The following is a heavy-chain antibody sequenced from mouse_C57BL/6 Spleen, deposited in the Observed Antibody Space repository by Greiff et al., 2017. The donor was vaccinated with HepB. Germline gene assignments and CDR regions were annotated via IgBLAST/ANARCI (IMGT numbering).Heavy chain of an antibody. CDR2: IDPETGGT. V-gene: IGHV1-15*01. CDR3: TRWGLRETY. J-gene: IGHJ2*01. CDR1: GYTFTDYE. D-gene: IGHD2-13*01. Sequence: VQLQQSGAELVRPGASVTLSCKASGYTFTDYEMHWVKQTPVHGLEWIGAIDPETGGTAYNQKFKGKAILTADKSSSTAYMELRSLTSEDSAVYYCTRWGLRETYWGQGTTRTVSS.